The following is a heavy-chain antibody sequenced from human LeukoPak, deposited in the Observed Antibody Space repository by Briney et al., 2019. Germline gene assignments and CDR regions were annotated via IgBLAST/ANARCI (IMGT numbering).Heavy chain of an antibody. J-gene: IGHJ4*02. CDR2: IYYSGST. CDR3: ARVKGRNPFPDY. V-gene: IGHV4-59*01. Sequence: PSETLSLTCTVSRGSISSYYWSWIRQPPGKGLEWIGYIYYSGSTNYNPSLKSRVTISVDTSKNQFSLKLSSMTAADTAVYYCARVKGRNPFPDYWGQGTLVTVSS. D-gene: IGHD2/OR15-2a*01. CDR1: RGSISSYY.